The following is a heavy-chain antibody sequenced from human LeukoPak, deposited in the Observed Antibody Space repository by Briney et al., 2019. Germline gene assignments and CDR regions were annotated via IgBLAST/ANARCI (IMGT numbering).Heavy chain of an antibody. CDR3: ARELIPYGAFDY. J-gene: IGHJ4*02. D-gene: IGHD4-17*01. V-gene: IGHV4-34*01. CDR2: INHSGSA. CDR1: GGSFSGYY. Sequence: PSETLSLTCAVYGGSFSGYYWSWIRQPPGKGLEWIGEINHSGSANYNPSLKSRVTISVDTSKNQFSLKLSSVTAADTAVYYCARELIPYGAFDYWGQGTLVTVSS.